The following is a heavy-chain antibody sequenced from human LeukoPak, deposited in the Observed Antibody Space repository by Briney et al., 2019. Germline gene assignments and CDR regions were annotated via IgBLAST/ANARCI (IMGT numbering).Heavy chain of an antibody. CDR1: GFTFSNYW. Sequence: GESLRLSCAASGFTFSNYWMHWVRQAPGKGLVWVSHIRNDGTSTSYADSVKGRFTISRDNAKNTLYLQMNSLRDEDTAVYYCARASYDYRLPVDPWGQGTLVTVSS. CDR3: ARASYDYRLPVDP. V-gene: IGHV3-74*01. J-gene: IGHJ5*02. D-gene: IGHD5-12*01. CDR2: IRNDGTST.